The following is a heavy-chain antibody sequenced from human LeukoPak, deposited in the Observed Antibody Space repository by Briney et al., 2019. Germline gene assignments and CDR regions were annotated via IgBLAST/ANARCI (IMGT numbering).Heavy chain of an antibody. D-gene: IGHD6-19*01. V-gene: IGHV4-39*07. CDR2: IYYSGST. Sequence: SETLSLTCTVSGGSISSSSYYWGWIRQPPGKGLEWIGSIYYSGSTYYNPSLKSRVTISVDTSKNQFSLKLSSVTAADTAVYYCARSGLELLLAGMIMEPPLYYYYMDVWGKGTTVTVSS. J-gene: IGHJ6*03. CDR3: ARSGLELLLAGMIMEPPLYYYYMDV. CDR1: GGSISSSSYY.